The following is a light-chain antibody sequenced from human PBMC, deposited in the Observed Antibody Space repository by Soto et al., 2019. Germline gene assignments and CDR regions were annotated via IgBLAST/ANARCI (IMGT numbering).Light chain of an antibody. V-gene: IGKV3-15*01. CDR1: QSISTL. CDR2: GAS. CDR3: QHYNNWPIT. J-gene: IGKJ5*01. Sequence: IVLKQSPCAVCWSPGERATLSCRGAQSISTLLAWYQHKPGQAPRLLIYGASTRATAIPARFTGSGPGTEFTLTISSLQSEDFAVYYCQHYNNWPITFGPGTRLEIK.